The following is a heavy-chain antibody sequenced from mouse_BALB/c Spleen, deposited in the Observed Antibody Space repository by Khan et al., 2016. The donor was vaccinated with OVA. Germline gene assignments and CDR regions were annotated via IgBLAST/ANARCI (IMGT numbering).Heavy chain of an antibody. Sequence: EVQLQESGPGLVKPSQSLSLTCSVTGYSITSGYCWNWIRQFPGNKLEWMGYIRYNGSNNYNPSLKNRISITRDTSKNQFFLQLHSVTTEDTATXYGTGGGCWGAAFSAYWGQGTLVTVSA. J-gene: IGHJ3*01. CDR3: TGGGCWGAAFSAY. V-gene: IGHV3-6*02. D-gene: IGHD3-1*01. CDR1: GYSITSGYC. CDR2: IRYNGSN.